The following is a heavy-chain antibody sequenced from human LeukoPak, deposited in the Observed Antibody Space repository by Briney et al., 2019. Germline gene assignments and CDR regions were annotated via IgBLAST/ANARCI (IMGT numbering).Heavy chain of an antibody. CDR1: GYSISSGYY. J-gene: IGHJ4*02. CDR2: ISRTEST. CDR3: ARDGDAVFDYYDSSGFPYYFDY. D-gene: IGHD3-22*01. V-gene: IGHV4-38-2*02. Sequence: SETLSLTCTVSGYSISSGYYWGWIRQPPGKGLEWIGSISRTESTYHDPSLTSRVTISVDTSKNQFSLKMTSVTAADTAVYYCARDGDAVFDYYDSSGFPYYFDYWGQGILVTVSS.